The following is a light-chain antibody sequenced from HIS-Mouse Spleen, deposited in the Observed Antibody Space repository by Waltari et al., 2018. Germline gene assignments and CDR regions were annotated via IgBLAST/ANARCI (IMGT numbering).Light chain of an antibody. Sequence: SYELTQPPSVSVSPGQTARITCHGDALPTTSAYWSKQKSGEAPVLVIYEESKRPSGIPERFSGSSSGKMATLTISGAQVEDEADYYCYSTDSSGNHRVFGGGTKLTVL. CDR3: YSTDSSGNHRV. CDR2: EES. V-gene: IGLV3-10*01. CDR1: ALPTTS. J-gene: IGLJ2*01.